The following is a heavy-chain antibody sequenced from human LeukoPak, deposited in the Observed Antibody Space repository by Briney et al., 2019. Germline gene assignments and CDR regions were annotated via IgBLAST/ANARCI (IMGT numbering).Heavy chain of an antibody. J-gene: IGHJ5*02. V-gene: IGHV3-38-3*01. CDR1: GFTVSSNE. D-gene: IGHD2-15*01. Sequence: PGESLRLSRAASGFTVSSNEMSWVRQAPGKGLEWVSSISGGSTYYADSRKGRFTISRDNSKNTLYLQMNSLRADDTAVYYCARDPNPYCSGGSCYYSRRGNYDWFDPWGQGTLVTVSS. CDR3: ARDPNPYCSGGSCYYSRRGNYDWFDP. CDR2: ISGGST.